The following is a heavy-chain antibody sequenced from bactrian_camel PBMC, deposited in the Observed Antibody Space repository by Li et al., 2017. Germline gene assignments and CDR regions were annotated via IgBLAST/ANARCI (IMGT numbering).Heavy chain of an antibody. V-gene: IGHV3S6*01. Sequence: HVQLVESGGGSVEAGGSLRLSCVAPEYTFSSKCAGWFRQVPGKEREGVASIYRKQNATYYAASVKGRFTISQDDTQDTLYLQMNSLEPEDTAMYYCTKCPLRGSYTDTFKYRGQGTQVTVS. CDR1: EYTFSSKC. D-gene: IGHD2*01. J-gene: IGHJ4*01. CDR3: TKCPLRGSYTDTFKY. CDR2: IYRKQNAT.